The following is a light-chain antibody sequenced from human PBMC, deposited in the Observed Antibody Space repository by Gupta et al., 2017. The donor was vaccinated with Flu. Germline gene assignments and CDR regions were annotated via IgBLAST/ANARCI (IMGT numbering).Light chain of an antibody. CDR2: GAS. Sequence: ATLSVSPGEGATLSCRASQSVSRKLAWYEQKPGQAPRLLSYGASTRATGIPARFSGGGSGTEFTLTISSRQSEDFAVYYCQQYNDWPLYTFGQGTKLEIK. J-gene: IGKJ2*01. CDR3: QQYNDWPLYT. CDR1: QSVSRK. V-gene: IGKV3-15*01.